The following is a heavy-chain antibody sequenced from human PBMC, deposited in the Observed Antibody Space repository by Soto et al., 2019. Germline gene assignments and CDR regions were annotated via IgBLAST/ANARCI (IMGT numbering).Heavy chain of an antibody. CDR1: GGSFTSNNW. CDR2: IYRTGST. Sequence: SETLSLTCAVSGGSFTSNNWWTWVRQPPGQGLEWIGEIYRTGSTNYNPSLKSRVTISLDKSENQFSLKVTSLTAADTVVYYCASRDPGTSVDYWGQGTLVTVSS. J-gene: IGHJ4*02. V-gene: IGHV4-4*02. D-gene: IGHD1-7*01. CDR3: ASRDPGTSVDY.